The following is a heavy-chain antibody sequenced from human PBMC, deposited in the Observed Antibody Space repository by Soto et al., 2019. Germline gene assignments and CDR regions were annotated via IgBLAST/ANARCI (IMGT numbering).Heavy chain of an antibody. D-gene: IGHD3-9*01. CDR1: GGSISGYY. CDR2: ISYSGST. Sequence: SETRSLTCTVSGGSISGYYWSWIRQSPGKGLEYIGYISYSGSTNYNPSLKSRVTTSLDTSKHQFSLKLSSVTAADTAVYYCASLNFDILTGYYAFDLWGQGTMVTVSS. CDR3: ASLNFDILTGYYAFDL. J-gene: IGHJ3*01. V-gene: IGHV4-59*08.